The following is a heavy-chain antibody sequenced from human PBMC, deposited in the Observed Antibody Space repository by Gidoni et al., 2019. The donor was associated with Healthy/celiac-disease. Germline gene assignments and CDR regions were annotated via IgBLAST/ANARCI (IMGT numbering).Heavy chain of an antibody. D-gene: IGHD2-15*01. CDR3: TSGGIVGS. CDR1: GFTFGDYA. V-gene: IGHV3-49*04. Sequence: EVQLVESGGGLVQPGRSLRLSCTASGFTFGDYALSWVRQARGKGLGWVGFIRSKAYGGTTEYAASVKGRFTISRDDSKSIAYLQMNSLKTEDTAVYYCTSGGIVGSWGQGTLVTVSS. CDR2: IRSKAYGGTT. J-gene: IGHJ5*02.